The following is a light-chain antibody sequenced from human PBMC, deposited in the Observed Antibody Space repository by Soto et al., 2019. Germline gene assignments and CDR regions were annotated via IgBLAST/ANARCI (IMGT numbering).Light chain of an antibody. CDR1: SNDVGAYNY. Sequence: QSVLTQPPSASGSPGQSVTISCTGTSNDVGAYNYVSWYQQHPGKAPKLMIYEVNKRPSGVPDRFSGSKSGNTASLTVSGLQAEDEADYYCTSYAGSNKLGVFGTGTQLTVL. J-gene: IGLJ1*01. CDR3: TSYAGSNKLGV. CDR2: EVN. V-gene: IGLV2-8*01.